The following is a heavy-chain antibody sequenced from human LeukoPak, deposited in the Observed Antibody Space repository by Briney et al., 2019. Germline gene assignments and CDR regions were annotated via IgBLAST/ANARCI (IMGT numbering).Heavy chain of an antibody. D-gene: IGHD3-22*01. CDR3: AKDIAGISYYDSSGYYFLGGFDY. J-gene: IGHJ4*02. CDR1: GFTFDDYA. Sequence: GGSLRLSCADSGFTFDDYAMHWVRQAPGKGLEWVSLISGDGGSTYYADSVKGRFTISRDNSKNSLYLQMNSLRTEDTALYYCAKDIAGISYYDSSGYYFLGGFDYWGQGTLVTVSS. CDR2: ISGDGGST. V-gene: IGHV3-43*02.